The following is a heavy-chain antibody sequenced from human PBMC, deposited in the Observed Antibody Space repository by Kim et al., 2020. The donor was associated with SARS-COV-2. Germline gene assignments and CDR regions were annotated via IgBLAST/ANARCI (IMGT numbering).Heavy chain of an antibody. D-gene: IGHD2-2*01. CDR2: ISHDGTYK. V-gene: IGHV3-30*18. CDR3: AKDWYGYCSSSSCFHDDN. J-gene: IGHJ4*02. CDR1: GFTFSSYG. Sequence: GGSLRLSCAASGFTFSSYGMHWVRQAPGKGLEWVAVISHDGTYKYYADSVKGRFSISRDNSKNTLFLEMYSLRDDDTAVYYCAKDWYGYCSSSSCFHDDNWGQGTQVIVSS.